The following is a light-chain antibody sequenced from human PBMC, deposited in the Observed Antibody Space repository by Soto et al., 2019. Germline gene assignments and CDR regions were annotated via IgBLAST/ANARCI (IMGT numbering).Light chain of an antibody. V-gene: IGKV1-17*01. J-gene: IGKJ4*01. CDR1: QGIGNN. CDR2: AAS. Sequence: DIQMTQSPSSLSASVGDRVTITCRARQGIGNNLAWYQQKPGKAPKRLIYAASSLQTGVPPRFSGSGSGTEFTLTISSLQPEDFATYYCLQHNSYPLTFGGGTKVEIK. CDR3: LQHNSYPLT.